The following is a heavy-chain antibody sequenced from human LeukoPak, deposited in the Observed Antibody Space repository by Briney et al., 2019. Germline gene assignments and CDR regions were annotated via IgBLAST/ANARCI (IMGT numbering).Heavy chain of an antibody. D-gene: IGHD3-3*01. J-gene: IGHJ4*02. CDR1: GYSFTGYY. Sequence: ASVKVSCKASGYSFTGYYMHWVRQAPGQGLEWMGWINPNSGGTKYAQKFKGRVTMTRDTSISTAYMELSRLRSDDTAVYYCARGEMLGYDFWSGYFDYWGQGTLVTVSS. V-gene: IGHV1-2*02. CDR2: INPNSGGT. CDR3: ARGEMLGYDFWSGYFDY.